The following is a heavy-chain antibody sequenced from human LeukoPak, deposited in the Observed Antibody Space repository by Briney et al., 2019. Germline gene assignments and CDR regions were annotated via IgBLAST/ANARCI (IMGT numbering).Heavy chain of an antibody. CDR3: ARDFPGTSWYSLGY. V-gene: IGHV4-39*07. J-gene: IGHJ4*02. CDR2: IYYSGST. Sequence: PSETLSLTCTVSGGSISSSSYYWGWIRQPPGKGLEWIGYIYYSGSTYYNQSLKSRVTISVDTSKNQFSLKLSSVTAADTAVYYCARDFPGTSWYSLGYWGQGTLVTVSS. CDR1: GGSISSSSYY. D-gene: IGHD6-13*01.